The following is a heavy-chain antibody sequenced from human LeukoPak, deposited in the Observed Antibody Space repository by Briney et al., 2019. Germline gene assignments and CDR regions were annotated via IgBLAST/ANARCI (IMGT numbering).Heavy chain of an antibody. V-gene: IGHV1-8*01. D-gene: IGHD5-18*01. CDR1: GYTFTSYD. CDR3: ARQADTAIDYDIDV. Sequence: ASVKVSCKASGYTFTSYDINWVRQATGQGLEWMGWMNPNSGNTGYAQKFQGRVTMTRNTSISTAYMELSSLRSEDTAVYYCARQADTAIDYDIDVWGQGTTVTVSS. CDR2: MNPNSGNT. J-gene: IGHJ6*02.